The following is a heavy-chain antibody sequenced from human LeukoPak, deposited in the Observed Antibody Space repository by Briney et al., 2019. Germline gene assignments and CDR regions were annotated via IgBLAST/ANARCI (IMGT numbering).Heavy chain of an antibody. CDR3: AASWISVYYFDY. D-gene: IGHD5-12*01. CDR1: GGTFSSYA. V-gene: IGHV1-69*04. J-gene: IGHJ4*02. Sequence: GASVKVSCKASGGTFSSYAISWVRQAPGQGLVWMGRIIPILGIANYAQKFQGRVTITADKSTSTAYMELSSLRSEDTAVYYCAASWISVYYFDYWGQGTLVTVSS. CDR2: IIPILGIA.